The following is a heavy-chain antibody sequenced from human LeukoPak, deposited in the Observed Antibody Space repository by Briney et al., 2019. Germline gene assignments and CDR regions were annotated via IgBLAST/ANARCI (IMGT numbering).Heavy chain of an antibody. J-gene: IGHJ6*03. CDR3: ARGYDSSGYLYYYYYMDV. CDR1: GGSISSYY. V-gene: IGHV4-34*01. D-gene: IGHD3-22*01. Sequence: SETLSLTCTVSGGSISSYYWSWIRQPPGKGLEWIGEINHSGSTNYNPSLKSRVTISVDTSKNQFSLKLSSVTAADTAVYYCARGYDSSGYLYYYYYMDVWGKGTTVTVSS. CDR2: INHSGST.